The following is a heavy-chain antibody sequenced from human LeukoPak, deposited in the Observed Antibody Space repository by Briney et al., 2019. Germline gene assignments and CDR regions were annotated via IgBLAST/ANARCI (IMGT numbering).Heavy chain of an antibody. J-gene: IGHJ4*02. Sequence: GGSLRLSCAASGLTFSDYSMTWVRQSPGKGLFWVSGISAGGGSTYYADSVKGRFTISRDNSKNTLYLQMNSLRAEDTAVYYCAKDAAGPEYWGQGTLVTVSS. V-gene: IGHV3-23*01. CDR1: GLTFSDYS. CDR3: AKDAAGPEY. D-gene: IGHD6-13*01. CDR2: ISAGGGST.